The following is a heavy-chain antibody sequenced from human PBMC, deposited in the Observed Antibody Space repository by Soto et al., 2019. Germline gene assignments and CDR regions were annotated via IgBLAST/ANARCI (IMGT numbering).Heavy chain of an antibody. CDR3: ARDLSYAFDY. D-gene: IGHD1-26*01. CDR2: IRIDSNHI. J-gene: IGHJ4*02. Sequence: EVQLVESGGGLVQPGGSLRLSCAASGFIFTSYSMNWVRQAPGKGLEWLSYIRIDSNHIGYADSVRGRFTISSDIAKNSLYLQMNSLRYEDTAVYYCARDLSYAFDYGGQGTLVTVSS. V-gene: IGHV3-48*02. CDR1: GFIFTSYS.